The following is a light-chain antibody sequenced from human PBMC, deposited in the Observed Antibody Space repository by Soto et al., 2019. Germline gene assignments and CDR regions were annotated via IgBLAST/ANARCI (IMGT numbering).Light chain of an antibody. Sequence: EIVLTQSPGTLSLSPGERATLSCRASQSVSSSYLAWYQQKPGQAPRLLIDGTSSRATAIPDRFSGSGSGTDFTLTISRLEPEDFAVYYCQQYGSSSSTFGQGPKV. CDR2: GTS. V-gene: IGKV3-20*01. CDR3: QQYGSSSST. CDR1: QSVSSSY. J-gene: IGKJ1*01.